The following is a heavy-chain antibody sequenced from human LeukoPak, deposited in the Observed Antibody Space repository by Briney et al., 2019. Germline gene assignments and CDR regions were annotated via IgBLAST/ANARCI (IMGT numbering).Heavy chain of an antibody. CDR2: ISSDGTNT. CDR3: ARHSSFIRKAEYYYYMAV. CDR1: GFTFSTYW. V-gene: IGHV3-74*01. J-gene: IGHJ6*03. Sequence: AGGSLRLSCSASGFTFSTYWMHWVRQAPGKGLVWVSRISSDGTNTNYAAPVKGRFTISRDNSNNTLYLQMNSLRAEDTAVYYCARHSSFIRKAEYYYYMAVWGKGTTVTVSS. D-gene: IGHD3-16*01.